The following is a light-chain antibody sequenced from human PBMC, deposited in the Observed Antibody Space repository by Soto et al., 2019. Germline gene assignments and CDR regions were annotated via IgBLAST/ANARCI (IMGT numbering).Light chain of an antibody. CDR2: WAS. CDR1: QSVLYSSNNKNY. Sequence: DIVMTQSPDSLAVSLGERATINCKSSQSVLYSSNNKNYLAWYQQRPGQPPKLLIYWASTRESGVPDRFSGSGSWTDFTLTITSLQAEDVAVYCCQQYGSTPPCFGQGTKLEI. J-gene: IGKJ2*03. CDR3: QQYGSTPPC. V-gene: IGKV4-1*01.